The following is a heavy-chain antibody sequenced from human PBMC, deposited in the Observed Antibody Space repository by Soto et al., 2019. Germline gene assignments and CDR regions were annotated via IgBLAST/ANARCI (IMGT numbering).Heavy chain of an antibody. CDR2: IYYSGST. J-gene: IGHJ3*02. CDR3: ARELVAAGPREGDAFDI. CDR1: GGSISSGGYY. V-gene: IGHV4-31*03. Sequence: PSETLSLTCTVSGGSISSGGYYWSWIRQHPWKCLEWIGYIYYSGSTYYNPSLKSRVTISVDTSKNQFSLKLSSVTAADTAVYYCARELVAAGPREGDAFDIWGQGTLVT. D-gene: IGHD2-15*01.